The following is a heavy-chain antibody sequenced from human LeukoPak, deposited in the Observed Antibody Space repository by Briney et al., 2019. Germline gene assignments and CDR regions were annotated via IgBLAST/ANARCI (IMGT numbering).Heavy chain of an antibody. CDR3: ARDLMGDFWSGYNYYYYMDV. J-gene: IGHJ6*03. Sequence: SETLSLTCTVSGGSISSYYWTWIRQPAGKGLEWSGRIDTSGSTNYNASLKSRVTMSLDTSKNQFSLNLSSVTAADTAVYYCARDLMGDFWSGYNYYYYMDVWGKGTPVTVSS. D-gene: IGHD3-3*01. CDR2: IDTSGST. CDR1: GGSISSYY. V-gene: IGHV4-4*07.